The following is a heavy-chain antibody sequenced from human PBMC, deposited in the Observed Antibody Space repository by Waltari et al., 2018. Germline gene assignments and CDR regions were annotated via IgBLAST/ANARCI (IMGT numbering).Heavy chain of an antibody. V-gene: IGHV3-30*04. CDR2: ISYNERNI. J-gene: IGHJ6*02. CDR1: DFPSSAFA. Sequence: QVQLVESGGGVVQLGRSLRLPCAASDFPSSAFAMPWVRQAQGKGLEWVAVISYNERNIYYVDSVKGRFTISRDNSKKMLYLQMNSLRAEDTAVYYCARDYCDRTNCHGMDVWGQGTTVTVSS. CDR3: ARDYCDRTNCHGMDV. D-gene: IGHD2-2*01.